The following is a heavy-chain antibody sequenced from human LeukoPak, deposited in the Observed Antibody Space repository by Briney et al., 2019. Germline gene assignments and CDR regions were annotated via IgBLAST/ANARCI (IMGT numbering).Heavy chain of an antibody. D-gene: IGHD3-10*01. J-gene: IGHJ4*02. CDR1: GFTVSSNY. Sequence: GGSLRLSCAASGFTVSSNYMSWVRQAPGKGLEWVSVIYSGGSTYYADSVKGRFTTSRHNSKNTLYLQMNSLRAEDTAVYYCARDQESYYYGSGSYLVHWGQGTLVTVSS. V-gene: IGHV3-53*01. CDR2: IYSGGST. CDR3: ARDQESYYYGSGSYLVH.